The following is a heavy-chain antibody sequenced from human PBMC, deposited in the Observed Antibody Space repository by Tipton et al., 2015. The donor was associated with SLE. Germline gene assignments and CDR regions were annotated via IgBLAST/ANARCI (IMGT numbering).Heavy chain of an antibody. V-gene: IGHV3-23*03. D-gene: IGHD3-3*01. J-gene: IGHJ4*02. Sequence: SLRLSCAASGFTFSSYAMSWVRQAPGKGLEWVSVIYSGGSTYYADSVKGRFTISRDNSKNTLYLQMNSLRAEDTAVYYCATGGDFWSGSFDYWGQGTLVTVSS. CDR1: GFTFSSYA. CDR3: ATGGDFWSGSFDY. CDR2: IYSGGST.